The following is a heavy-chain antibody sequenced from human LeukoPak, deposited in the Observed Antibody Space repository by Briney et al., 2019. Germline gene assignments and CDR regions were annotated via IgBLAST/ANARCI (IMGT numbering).Heavy chain of an antibody. J-gene: IGHJ4*02. D-gene: IGHD3-22*01. V-gene: IGHV5-51*07. Sequence: GESLKISCKGSGYSFTSYWIGWVHQMPGKGLEWMGIIYPGDSDTRYSPSFQGQVTISADKSISTAYLQWSSLKASDTAMYYCARFRPYYYDSSGLDGDYWGQGTLVTVSS. CDR2: IYPGDSDT. CDR3: ARFRPYYYDSSGLDGDY. CDR1: GYSFTSYW.